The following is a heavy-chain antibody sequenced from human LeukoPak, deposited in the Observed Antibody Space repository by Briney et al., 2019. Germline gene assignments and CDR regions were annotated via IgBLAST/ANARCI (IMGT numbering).Heavy chain of an antibody. J-gene: IGHJ6*02. Sequence: ASVKVSCKASGYTFTSYDINWVRQATGQGLEWMGWMNPNSGNTGYAQKFQGRVTMTRNTSISTAYMELSSLRSEDTAVYYCARGDRVWRANPYYYYYGMDVWGQGTTVTVSS. CDR1: GYTFTSYD. CDR3: ARGDRVWRANPYYYYYGMDV. CDR2: MNPNSGNT. V-gene: IGHV1-8*01. D-gene: IGHD1-14*01.